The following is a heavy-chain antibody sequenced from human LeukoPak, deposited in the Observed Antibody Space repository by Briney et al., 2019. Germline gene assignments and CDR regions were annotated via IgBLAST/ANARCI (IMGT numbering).Heavy chain of an antibody. V-gene: IGHV4-61*01. Sequence: SETLSLTCTGSGVSVSSGSYFWSWIRQPPGEGPQWIGYIYHDGSTNYSPSLRSRVSISVDTSKNQFSLKLSSVTTADTAVYFCATFFDFCFGPWGQGTQVTVSS. CDR3: ATFFDFCFGP. J-gene: IGHJ5*02. D-gene: IGHD5/OR15-5a*01. CDR2: IYHDGST. CDR1: GVSVSSGSYF.